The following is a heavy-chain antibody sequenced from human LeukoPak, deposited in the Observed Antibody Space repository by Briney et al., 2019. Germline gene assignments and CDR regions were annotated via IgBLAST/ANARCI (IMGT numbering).Heavy chain of an antibody. V-gene: IGHV3-21*01. CDR1: GFTFSSYS. Sequence: GGSLRLSCAASGFTFSSYSMNWVRQAPGKGLEWVSSISSSSSYIYYADSVKGRFTISRDNAKNSLYLQMNSLRAEDTAVYYCARLGIVVVGNGMDVWGQGTTVTVSS. CDR2: ISSSSSYI. J-gene: IGHJ6*02. D-gene: IGHD2-2*03. CDR3: ARLGIVVVGNGMDV.